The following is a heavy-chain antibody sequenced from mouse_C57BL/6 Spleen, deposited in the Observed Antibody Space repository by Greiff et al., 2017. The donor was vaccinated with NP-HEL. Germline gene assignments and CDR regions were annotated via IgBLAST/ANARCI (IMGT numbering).Heavy chain of an antibody. CDR2: IWSGGST. J-gene: IGHJ2*01. Sequence: QVQLQQSGPGLVQPSQSLSITCTVSGFSLTSYGVHWVRQSPGKGLEWLGVIWSGGSTDYNAAFISRLSISKDNSKSQVFFKMNSLQADDTAIYYCARTDDGYSVSYFDYWGQGTTLTVSS. D-gene: IGHD2-3*01. V-gene: IGHV2-2*01. CDR3: ARTDDGYSVSYFDY. CDR1: GFSLTSYG.